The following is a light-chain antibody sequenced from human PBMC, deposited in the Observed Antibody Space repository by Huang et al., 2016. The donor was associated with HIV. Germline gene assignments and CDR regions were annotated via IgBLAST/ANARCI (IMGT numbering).Light chain of an antibody. Sequence: DIQMTQSPSSLSASVGDRVIMTCRASQTITNYLNWYQQRPGKAPKLLIDAASSLQSGVPARFSGSGSGTEFTLTISSLQPEELATYYCQQSYSSRLSFGGGTKVEIK. CDR2: AAS. CDR3: QQSYSSRLS. CDR1: QTITNY. J-gene: IGKJ4*01. V-gene: IGKV1-39*01.